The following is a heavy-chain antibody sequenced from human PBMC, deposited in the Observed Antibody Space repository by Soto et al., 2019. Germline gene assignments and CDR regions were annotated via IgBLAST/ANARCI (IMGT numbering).Heavy chain of an antibody. CDR3: AGGGAGSGPFTWELPDH. CDR1: GNTFTYRY. J-gene: IGHJ4*02. D-gene: IGHD1-26*01. Sequence: QMQLVQSGAEVKKTGSSVTVSCKALGNTFTYRYLHWVRQASGQALEWMGWITPFSGDVHYAQKFQERVTITRDRSINTAYMQMSSLRSEDTAMYFCAGGGAGSGPFTWELPDHWGQGTLVTVSS. CDR2: ITPFSGDV. V-gene: IGHV1-45*02.